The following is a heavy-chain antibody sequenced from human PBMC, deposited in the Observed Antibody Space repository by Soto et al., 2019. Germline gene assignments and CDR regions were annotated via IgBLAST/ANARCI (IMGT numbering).Heavy chain of an antibody. Sequence: QVQLQESGPGLVKPSGTLSLTCAVSGGSISSSNWWSWVRQPPGKGLQWIGEIYHSGSTNYIPSLKSRGTISVDKSRNQFSLKLSSVTAAGTAVYYCARRWGEGRVDYWGQGTLVTVSS. J-gene: IGHJ4*02. D-gene: IGHD3-10*01. CDR2: IYHSGST. CDR3: ARRWGEGRVDY. CDR1: GGSISSSNW. V-gene: IGHV4-4*02.